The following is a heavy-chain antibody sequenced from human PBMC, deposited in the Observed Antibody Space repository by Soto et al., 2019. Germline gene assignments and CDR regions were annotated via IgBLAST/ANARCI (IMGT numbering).Heavy chain of an antibody. Sequence: PGESLKISCKASGYSFTSYWITWVRQMPGKGLEWMGKIDPSDSYTNYSPSFQGHVTISADKSITTAYLQWSSLKASDTAMYYCARLRGSNYYDSCAYWGQGTLVTVSS. V-gene: IGHV5-10-1*01. CDR2: IDPSDSYT. CDR1: GYSFTSYW. D-gene: IGHD3-22*01. J-gene: IGHJ4*02. CDR3: ARLRGSNYYDSCAY.